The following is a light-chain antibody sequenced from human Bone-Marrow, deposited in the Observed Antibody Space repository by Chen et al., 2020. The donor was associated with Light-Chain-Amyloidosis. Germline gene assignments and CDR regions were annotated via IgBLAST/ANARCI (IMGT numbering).Light chain of an antibody. CDR3: CSYAGASTYV. V-gene: IGLV2-23*02. J-gene: IGLJ1*01. Sequence: QSALTQPASVAGSPGQSITISCTGTRSDIGSFNLVSWYQHHPDTAPKLIIYEVEKRPSGVSNRFSGARSGNTASLTISGLQADDEAADYCCSYAGASTYVFGTGTEVTVL. CDR2: EVE. CDR1: RSDIGSFNL.